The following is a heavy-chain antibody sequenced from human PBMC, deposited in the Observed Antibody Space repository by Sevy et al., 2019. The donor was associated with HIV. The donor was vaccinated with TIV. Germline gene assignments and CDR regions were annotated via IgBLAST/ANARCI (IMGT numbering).Heavy chain of an antibody. CDR2: ISSSSTYI. D-gene: IGHD1-20*01. Sequence: GGSLSLSCAASGFTFSSYKMIWVRQAPGKGLEWVSSISSSSTYISYADSVKGRFTISRDNAENSLFLQMNSLRAEDTAVYYCASLYNGFDYWGQGTLVTVSS. CDR3: ASLYNGFDY. V-gene: IGHV3-21*01. J-gene: IGHJ4*02. CDR1: GFTFSSYK.